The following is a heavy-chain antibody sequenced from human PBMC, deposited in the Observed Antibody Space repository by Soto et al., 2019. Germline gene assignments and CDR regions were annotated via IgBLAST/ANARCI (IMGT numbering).Heavy chain of an antibody. CDR3: AREWRGRAGLYGSGSYYNARWFDP. D-gene: IGHD3-10*01. V-gene: IGHV3-23*01. CDR1: GFTFSSYA. Sequence: EVQLLESGGGLVQPGGSLRLSCAASGFTFSSYAMSWVRQAPGKGLEWVSAISGSGGSTYYADSVKGRFTISRDNSKNTLYLQMNSLRAEDTAVYYCAREWRGRAGLYGSGSYYNARWFDPWGQGTLVTVSS. CDR2: ISGSGGST. J-gene: IGHJ5*02.